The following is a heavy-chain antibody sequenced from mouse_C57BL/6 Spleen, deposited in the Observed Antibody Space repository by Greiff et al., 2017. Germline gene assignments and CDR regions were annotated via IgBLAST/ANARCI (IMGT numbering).Heavy chain of an antibody. CDR1: GYTFTSYW. V-gene: IGHV1-61*01. CDR3: ARSNYDYAEWYIDV. J-gene: IGHJ1*03. Sequence: QVQLQQPGAELVRPGSSVTLSCKASGYTFTSYWMDWVKQRPGHGLEWIGNIYPSASETHYNQKFKDKATLTVDKSSSTAYMQLSSLPSEASAVYFCARSNYDYAEWYIDVGGTGTTVTVSS. CDR2: IYPSASET. D-gene: IGHD2-4*01.